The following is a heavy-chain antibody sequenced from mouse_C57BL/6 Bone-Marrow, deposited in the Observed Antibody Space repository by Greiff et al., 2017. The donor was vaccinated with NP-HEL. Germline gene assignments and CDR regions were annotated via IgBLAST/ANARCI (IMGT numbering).Heavy chain of an antibody. CDR3: ARWRVGGSSYAMDY. CDR2: IYPRSGNT. V-gene: IGHV1-81*01. D-gene: IGHD1-1*01. J-gene: IGHJ4*01. Sequence: QVQLKQSGAELARPGASVKLSCKASGYTFTSYGISWVKQRTGQGLEWIGEIYPRSGNTYYNEKFKGKATLTADKSSSTAYMELRSLTSEDSAVYFCARWRVGGSSYAMDYWGQGTSVTVSS. CDR1: GYTFTSYG.